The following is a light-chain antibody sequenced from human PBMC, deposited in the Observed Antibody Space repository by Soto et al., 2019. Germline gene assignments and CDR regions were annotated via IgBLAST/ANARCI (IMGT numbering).Light chain of an antibody. CDR3: QTWGTGIGV. J-gene: IGLJ3*02. Sequence: QPVLTQSPSASASLGASVKLTCTLSSGHSSYAIAWYQQQPEKGPRYLMKLNGDGTHTKGDGIPDRFSGSSSGAERYLTISSLQSEDEADYYCQTWGTGIGVFGGGTKLTVL. CDR2: LNGDGTH. V-gene: IGLV4-69*01. CDR1: SGHSSYA.